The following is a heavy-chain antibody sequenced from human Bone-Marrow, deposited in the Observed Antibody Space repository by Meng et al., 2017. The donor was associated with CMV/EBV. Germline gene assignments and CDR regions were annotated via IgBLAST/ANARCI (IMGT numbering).Heavy chain of an antibody. V-gene: IGHV1-2*02. CDR3: ASGVLMAGGINWFDP. Sequence: ASVKVSCKASGYTFTAYYIHWVRQAPGQGLEWMGWINPNSGRTNYAQKFQGRVTMTRDTSISTAYMELSRLRSDDTAVYYCASGVLMAGGINWFDPWGQGTLVTVSS. D-gene: IGHD2-8*01. CDR2: INPNSGRT. J-gene: IGHJ5*02. CDR1: GYTFTAYY.